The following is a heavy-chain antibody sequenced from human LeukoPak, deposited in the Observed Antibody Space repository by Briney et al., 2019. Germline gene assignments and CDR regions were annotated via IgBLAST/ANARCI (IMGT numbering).Heavy chain of an antibody. CDR1: GFTFSSYS. D-gene: IGHD1-26*01. CDR3: ARLVGATGIVDY. Sequence: GGXLRLSCAASGFTFSSYSMNWVRQAPGKGLEWVSSISSSSSYIYYADSVKGRFTISRDNAKNSLYLQMNSLRAEDTAVYYCARLVGATGIVDYWGQGTLVTVSS. J-gene: IGHJ4*02. CDR2: ISSSSSYI. V-gene: IGHV3-21*01.